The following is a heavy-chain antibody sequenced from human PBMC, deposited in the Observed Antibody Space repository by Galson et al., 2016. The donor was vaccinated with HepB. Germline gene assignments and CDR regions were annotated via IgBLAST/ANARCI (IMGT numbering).Heavy chain of an antibody. Sequence: SLRLSCAASGFTLSVYWMHWVRQAPGRGLMWVSRINPDASNINYADSVRGRFTISRDNAMSTPYLRMNSLRVEDTGVYYWTRWGLEPFDYWGQGILDTGPS. CDR1: GFTLSVYW. CDR2: INPDASNI. CDR3: TRWGLEPFDY. J-gene: IGHJ4*02. V-gene: IGHV3-74*01. D-gene: IGHD1-1*01.